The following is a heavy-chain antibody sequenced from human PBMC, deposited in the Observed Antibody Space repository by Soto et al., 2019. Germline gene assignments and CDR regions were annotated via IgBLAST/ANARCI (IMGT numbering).Heavy chain of an antibody. CDR1: GGSISSSNW. D-gene: IGHD5-12*01. Sequence: PSETLSLTCAVSGGSISSSNWWSWVRQPPGKGLEWIGEIYHSGSTNYNPSLKSRVTISVDKSKNQFSLKLSSVTAADTAVYYCAGADGYNFLYAFDIWGQGTMVTVSS. J-gene: IGHJ3*02. V-gene: IGHV4-4*02. CDR2: IYHSGST. CDR3: AGADGYNFLYAFDI.